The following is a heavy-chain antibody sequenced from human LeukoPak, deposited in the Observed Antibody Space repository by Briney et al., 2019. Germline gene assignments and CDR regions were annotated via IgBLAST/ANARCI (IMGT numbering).Heavy chain of an antibody. Sequence: PSETLSLTCTVSGDSVSSGSHYWSWIRQPPGKGLECIGYISNSGSTNYNPSLKSRVTISVDTSKNQLSLNLNSVTAADTAVYYCARSYYDFWSGSYYYYMDVWGKGTTVTVPS. CDR2: ISNSGST. CDR1: GDSVSSGSHY. J-gene: IGHJ6*03. V-gene: IGHV4-61*01. D-gene: IGHD3-3*01. CDR3: ARSYYDFWSGSYYYYMDV.